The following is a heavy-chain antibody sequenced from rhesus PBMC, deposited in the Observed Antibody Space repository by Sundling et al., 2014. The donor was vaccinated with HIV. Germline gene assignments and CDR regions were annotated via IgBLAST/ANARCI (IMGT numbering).Heavy chain of an antibody. CDR3: ARESGTYTKRYYYGLDS. J-gene: IGHJ6*01. V-gene: IGHV4S9*01. D-gene: IGHD2-27*01. Sequence: QVQLQESGPGLVKPSETLSLTCDVSGGSISAYYYWNWIRQPPGKGLEWIGSIYDNSASSYYNPSLKSRVAVSKDTSKNQFFLKLSSVTAADTAVYYCARESGTYTKRYYYGLDSWGQGVVVTVSS. CDR1: GGSISAYYY. CDR2: IYDNSASS.